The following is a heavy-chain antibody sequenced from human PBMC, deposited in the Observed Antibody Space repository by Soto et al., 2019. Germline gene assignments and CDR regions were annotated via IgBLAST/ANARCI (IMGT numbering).Heavy chain of an antibody. D-gene: IGHD4-17*01. Sequence: GESLKISCXVSGYTFTIYWIGWVRQMPGKGLEWMGIIYPSDSDTRYSPSFQGQVTISADQSINTAYLQWDSLKASDTAIYYCARPANTVADHFDLWGQGTPVTVSP. CDR3: ARPANTVADHFDL. CDR1: GYTFTIYW. CDR2: IYPSDSDT. V-gene: IGHV5-51*01. J-gene: IGHJ4*02.